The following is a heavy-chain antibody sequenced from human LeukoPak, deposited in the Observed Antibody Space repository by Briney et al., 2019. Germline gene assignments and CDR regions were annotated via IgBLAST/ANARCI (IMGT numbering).Heavy chain of an antibody. V-gene: IGHV3-7*01. J-gene: IGHJ5*02. CDR2: IKQDGSEK. Sequence: GGSLRLSRAASGFTFSSYWMSWVRQAPGKGLEWVANIKQDGSEKYYVDSVKGRFTISRDNAKNSLYLQMNSLRAEDTAVYYCATDASSSSNWFDPWGQGTLVTVSS. D-gene: IGHD6-13*01. CDR1: GFTFSSYW. CDR3: ATDASSSSNWFDP.